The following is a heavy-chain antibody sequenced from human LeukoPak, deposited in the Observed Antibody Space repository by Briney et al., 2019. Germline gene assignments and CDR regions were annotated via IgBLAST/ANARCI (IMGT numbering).Heavy chain of an antibody. V-gene: IGHV1-46*01. D-gene: IGHD2-15*01. Sequence: GASVKVSCKASGYTFTSYYMHWVRQAPGQGLEWMGIINPSGGSTSYAQKFQGRVTMTRDTSTSTVYMELSSLRSEDTAVYYCARDSGCSGGSCYSPTRVFLVYWGQGTLVTVSS. CDR3: ARDSGCSGGSCYSPTRVFLVY. CDR1: GYTFTSYY. CDR2: INPSGGST. J-gene: IGHJ4*02.